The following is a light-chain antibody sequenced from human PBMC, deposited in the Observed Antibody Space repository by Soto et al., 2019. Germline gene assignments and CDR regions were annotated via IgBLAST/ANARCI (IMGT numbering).Light chain of an antibody. Sequence: EIVLTQSPVTLSSSPGERVALSCRASQSVTTYLAWYQQKPGQAPRLLIYDVSNRATGVPARFSGSGSGTDFTLTISSLEPEDFALYYCQQRYNWPLTFGPGTKVDIK. CDR3: QQRYNWPLT. CDR1: QSVTTY. J-gene: IGKJ3*01. CDR2: DVS. V-gene: IGKV3-11*01.